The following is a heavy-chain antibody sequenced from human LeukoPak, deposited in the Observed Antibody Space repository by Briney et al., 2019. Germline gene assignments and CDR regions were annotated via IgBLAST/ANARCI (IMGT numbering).Heavy chain of an antibody. CDR3: ARGGYCSGGSCYRIAY. D-gene: IGHD2-15*01. Sequence: ASVKVSCKASGGTFSSYAISWVRQAPGQELEWMGGIIPIFGTANYAQKFQGRVTITADESTSTAYMELSSLRSEDTTVYYCARGGYCSGGSCYRIAYWGQGTLVTVSS. CDR1: GGTFSSYA. V-gene: IGHV1-69*13. J-gene: IGHJ4*02. CDR2: IIPIFGTA.